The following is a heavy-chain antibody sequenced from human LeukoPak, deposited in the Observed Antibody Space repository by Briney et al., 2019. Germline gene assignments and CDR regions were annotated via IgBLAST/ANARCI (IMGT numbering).Heavy chain of an antibody. Sequence: SETLSLTCTVSGGSISSYYWSWIRQPPGKGLEWIGYIYYSGSTNYNPSLKSRVTISVDTSKNQFSLKLSSVTAADTAVYYCARQLSITIFGVDSYDAFDIWGQGTMVTVSS. J-gene: IGHJ3*02. CDR3: ARQLSITIFGVDSYDAFDI. D-gene: IGHD3-3*01. CDR2: IYYSGST. V-gene: IGHV4-59*01. CDR1: GGSISSYY.